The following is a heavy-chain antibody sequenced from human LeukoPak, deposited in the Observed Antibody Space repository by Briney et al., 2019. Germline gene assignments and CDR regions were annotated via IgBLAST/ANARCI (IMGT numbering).Heavy chain of an antibody. CDR2: IYYSGST. V-gene: IGHV4-30-4*01. CDR1: SGSISSYY. J-gene: IGHJ6*02. Sequence: SETLSLTCTVSSGSISSYYWSWIRQPPGKGLEWIGYIYYSGSTYYNPSLKSRVTISVDTSKNQFSLKLSSVTAADTAVYYCARDLSPAGYGMDVWGQGTTVTVSS. CDR3: ARDLSPAGYGMDV. D-gene: IGHD2-15*01.